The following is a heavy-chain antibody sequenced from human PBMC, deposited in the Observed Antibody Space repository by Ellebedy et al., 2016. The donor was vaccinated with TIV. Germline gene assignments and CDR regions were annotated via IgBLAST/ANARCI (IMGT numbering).Heavy chain of an antibody. CDR3: AREGSGDYYYMDV. Sequence: GGSLRLXCAASGFTFSTYAVHWVRQVPGKGLEWVALFSYDGSTKFYADSVKGRFTVSRDNSKNTLYLQMNSLRPEDTAVYYCAREGSGDYYYMDVWGKGTTVTVSS. J-gene: IGHJ6*03. V-gene: IGHV3-30-3*01. CDR1: GFTFSTYA. CDR2: FSYDGSTK. D-gene: IGHD1-26*01.